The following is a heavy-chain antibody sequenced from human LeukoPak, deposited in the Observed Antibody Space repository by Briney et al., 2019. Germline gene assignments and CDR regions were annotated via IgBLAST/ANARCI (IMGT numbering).Heavy chain of an antibody. Sequence: ASVKVSCKASGYTFIGYYMHWVRQAPGRGLEWMGWINPNTGGTNYAQKFQGWVTMTRDTSISTAYMELSGLRSDGTAVYYCARDQSSTSSIDYWGQGTLVTVSS. CDR2: INPNTGGT. V-gene: IGHV1-2*04. D-gene: IGHD2-2*01. CDR1: GYTFIGYY. CDR3: ARDQSSTSSIDY. J-gene: IGHJ4*02.